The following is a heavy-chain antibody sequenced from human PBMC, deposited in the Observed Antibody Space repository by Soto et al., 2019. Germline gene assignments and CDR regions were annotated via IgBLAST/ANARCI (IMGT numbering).Heavy chain of an antibody. CDR2: ISSSSSYI. V-gene: IGHV3-21*01. CDR1: GFTFRSYS. Sequence: AGGALRLSCAPSGFTFRSYSMNWVRQAPAEGLAWVSSISSSSSYIYYADSVQVRFTISRDNAKNSLYLQMNSLRAEDTAVYYCASSGGGYYDILTGPDYDYYAMDVWGQVTSDTVSS. CDR3: ASSGGGYYDILTGPDYDYYAMDV. D-gene: IGHD3-9*01. J-gene: IGHJ6*02.